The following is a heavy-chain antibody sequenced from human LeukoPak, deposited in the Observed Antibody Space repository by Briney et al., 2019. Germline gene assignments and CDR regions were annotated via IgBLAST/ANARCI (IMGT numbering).Heavy chain of an antibody. J-gene: IGHJ4*02. CDR1: GFTFSSYA. V-gene: IGHV3-23*01. CDR2: ISGSGGST. Sequence: PGGSLRLSCAASGFTFSSYAMSWVRQAPGKGLEWVSAISGSGGSTYYADSVKGRFTISRDNSKNTLYLQMNILRAEDTAVYHCAKGVRSPDWNYGDYWGQGTLVTVSS. CDR3: AKGVRSPDWNYGDY. D-gene: IGHD1-7*01.